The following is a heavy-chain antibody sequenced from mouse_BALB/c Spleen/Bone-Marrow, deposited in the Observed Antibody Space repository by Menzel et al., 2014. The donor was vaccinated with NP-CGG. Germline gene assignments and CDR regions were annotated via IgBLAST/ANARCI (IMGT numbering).Heavy chain of an antibody. D-gene: IGHD2-4*01. CDR1: GNTFTSYW. CDR2: IDPSDSYT. CDR3: TRGDYDWYFDV. Sequence: QVQLQQSGAELVKPGASVQMSCKASGNTFTSYWMHWVKQRPGQGLEWIGVIDPSDSYTSYNQKFKGKPTLTVDTSSSRPYMQLSSLTSEDSAVYCCTRGDYDWYFDVWGAGTTGTVSS. J-gene: IGHJ1*01. V-gene: IGHV1S127*01.